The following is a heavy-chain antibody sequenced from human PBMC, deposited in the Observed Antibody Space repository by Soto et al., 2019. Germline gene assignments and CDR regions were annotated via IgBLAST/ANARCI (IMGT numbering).Heavy chain of an antibody. CDR3: ERGGLEYGDNSDLFDY. CDR2: IYPSGST. CDR1: GGSISSGPYS. J-gene: IGHJ4*02. Sequence: PSETLSLTCAVSGGSISSGPYSWNWIRQPPGKALEWIGYIYPSGSTYYNLSLKSRVNISVDRSKNQFSLKMTSVTAADTAVYYCERGGLEYGDNSDLFDYWGQGTLVTVSS. D-gene: IGHD1-20*01. V-gene: IGHV4-30-2*01.